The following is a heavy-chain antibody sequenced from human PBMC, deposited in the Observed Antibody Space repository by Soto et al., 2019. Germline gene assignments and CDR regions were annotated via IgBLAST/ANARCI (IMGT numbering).Heavy chain of an antibody. V-gene: IGHV3-74*01. CDR2: INSDGSTT. J-gene: IGHJ4*02. CDR1: GFTSSNYW. CDR3: ARESEDLTSNFDY. Sequence: GSLRLSCAASGFTSSNYWMHWVRQAPGEGLVWVSRINSDGSTTNYADSVKGRFTISRDNAKNSLYLEMNSLRAEDTAVYYCARESEDLTSNFDYWGQGTLVTVSS.